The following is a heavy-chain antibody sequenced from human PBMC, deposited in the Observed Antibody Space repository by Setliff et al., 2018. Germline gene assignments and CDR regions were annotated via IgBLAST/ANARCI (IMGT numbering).Heavy chain of an antibody. Sequence: SETLSLTCAVSGSAINSGHYWGWIRQSPGKGGLEWIGSFRPSGRTYYNPSLKSRVTISVDASKNQFSLTLSSVTAADTAVYYCARLPNYVWGSPVDYWGQGTLVTVSS. V-gene: IGHV4-38-2*01. J-gene: IGHJ4*02. CDR2: FRPSGRT. CDR1: GSAINSGHY. D-gene: IGHD3-16*01. CDR3: ARLPNYVWGSPVDY.